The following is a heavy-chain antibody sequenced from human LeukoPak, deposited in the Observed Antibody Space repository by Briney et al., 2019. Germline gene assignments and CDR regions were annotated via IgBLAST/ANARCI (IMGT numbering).Heavy chain of an antibody. Sequence: GGSLRLSCADPGFTSSSYALNRVRQAPGKGLEWVATVSGSGDRMYHADSVKGRFTISRDNSKNTIYLQMNSLRAEDTALYYCAKAAAAPGFDFWGQGTLVTVSS. D-gene: IGHD6-25*01. CDR2: VSGSGDRM. V-gene: IGHV3-23*01. J-gene: IGHJ4*02. CDR1: GFTSSSYA. CDR3: AKAAAAPGFDF.